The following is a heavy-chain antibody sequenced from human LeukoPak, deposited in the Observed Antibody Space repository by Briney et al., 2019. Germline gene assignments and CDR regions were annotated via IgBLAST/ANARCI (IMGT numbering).Heavy chain of an antibody. D-gene: IGHD5-24*01. J-gene: IGHJ4*02. V-gene: IGHV3-53*01. CDR2: FYVGGAT. CDR1: GFSVTNNY. Sequence: GGSLRLSCAVSGFSVTNNYMSWVRKAPGKGLEWVSVFYVGGATYYADSVKGRFTISRDNSENTLYLQMKSLRAEDTAVYYCARGDGYNFFDYWGQGTLVTVSS. CDR3: ARGDGYNFFDY.